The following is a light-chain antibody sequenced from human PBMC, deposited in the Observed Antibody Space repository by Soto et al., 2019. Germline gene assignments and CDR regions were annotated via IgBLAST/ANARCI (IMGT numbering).Light chain of an antibody. Sequence: EIVLTQSPATLSLSPGERAALSCRASQSVSSGYLAWYQHKPGQAPRLLIFGASNRATGIPDRFSGSGSGTDFTLTISSLQPDDFATYYCQHYNSYSEAFGQGTKVDI. V-gene: IGKV3-20*01. CDR3: QHYNSYSEA. CDR2: GAS. J-gene: IGKJ1*01. CDR1: QSVSSGY.